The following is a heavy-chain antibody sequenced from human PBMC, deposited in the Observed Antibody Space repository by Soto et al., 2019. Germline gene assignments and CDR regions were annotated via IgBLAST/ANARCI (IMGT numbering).Heavy chain of an antibody. V-gene: IGHV4-59*01. CDR2: IYYSGSA. CDR3: ARALGYCISTSCYSNWFDP. Sequence: SETLSLTCTVSGGSISSYYWSWIRQPPGKGLEWIGYIYYSGSANYNPSLKSRVTISVDTSKNQFSLKLSSVTAADTAVYYCARALGYCISTSCYSNWFDPWGQGTLVTVSS. D-gene: IGHD2-2*01. CDR1: GGSISSYY. J-gene: IGHJ5*02.